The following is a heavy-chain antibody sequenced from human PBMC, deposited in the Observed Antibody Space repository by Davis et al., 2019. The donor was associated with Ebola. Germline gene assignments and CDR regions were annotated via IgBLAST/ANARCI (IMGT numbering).Heavy chain of an antibody. V-gene: IGHV3-23*01. D-gene: IGHD6-19*01. J-gene: IGHJ6*02. Sequence: GGSLRLSCAASGFTFTNYAMSWVRQAPGRGLDWVSTIGGSGENTYYADSVKGRFTISRDNSKNTLYLQMNSLRAEDTAVYYCARASYDIAVAGAFGMDVWGQGTTVTVSS. CDR3: ARASYDIAVAGAFGMDV. CDR1: GFTFTNYA. CDR2: IGGSGENT.